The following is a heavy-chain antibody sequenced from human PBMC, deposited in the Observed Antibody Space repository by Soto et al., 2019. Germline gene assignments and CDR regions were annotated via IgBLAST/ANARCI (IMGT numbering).Heavy chain of an antibody. D-gene: IGHD3-16*01. CDR3: ATHGLGVSSPPYFDN. CDR1: GGTFSGYV. J-gene: IGHJ4*02. V-gene: IGHV1-69*01. Sequence: QLVQSGSEVQKPGSSVKVSCQASGGTFSGYVVTWVRQAPGQGLEWMGEFVPLFGTTNYGQRFSGRITITAEESTSTAYMELRTLGSDDTAVYYCATHGLGVSSPPYFDNWGQGTLVTVSS. CDR2: FVPLFGTT.